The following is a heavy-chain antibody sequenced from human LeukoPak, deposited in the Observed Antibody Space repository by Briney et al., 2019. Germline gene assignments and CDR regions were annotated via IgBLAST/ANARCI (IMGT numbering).Heavy chain of an antibody. CDR3: ARRRGSHDAFDI. V-gene: IGHV3-21*01. J-gene: IGHJ3*02. CDR2: ISSSSSYI. CDR1: GFTFSSYS. Sequence: GGSLRLSCAASGFTFSSYSMNWVRQAPGKGLEWVSSISSSSSYIYYADSVKGRFTISRDNAKNSLYLQMNSLRAEDTAVYYCARRRGSHDAFDIWGQGTMVTVSS. D-gene: IGHD3-10*01.